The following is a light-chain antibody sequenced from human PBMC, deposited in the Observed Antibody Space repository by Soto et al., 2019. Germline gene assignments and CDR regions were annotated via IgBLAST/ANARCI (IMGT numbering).Light chain of an antibody. CDR1: QSVSSAY. Sequence: EIVFTQSPCTLSFSPGERATLSCRASQSVSSAYLAWYQQKPGQAPRLLIYGASSRATGIPDRFSGSGSGTDFTLTISRLEPEDFAVYYCQQRSSWPITFGQGTRLEI. J-gene: IGKJ5*01. CDR3: QQRSSWPIT. CDR2: GAS. V-gene: IGKV3D-20*02.